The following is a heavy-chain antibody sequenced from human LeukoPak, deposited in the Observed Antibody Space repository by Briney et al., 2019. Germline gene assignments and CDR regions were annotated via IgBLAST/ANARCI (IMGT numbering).Heavy chain of an antibody. CDR3: ARAMVRGVRLFDY. V-gene: IGHV4-31*03. Sequence: PSQTLSLTCTVSGGSISSGGYYWNWIRQHPGKGLEWIGYIYYSGSTYYNPSLKSRVTISVDTSKNQFSLKLSSVTAADTAVYYCARAMVRGVRLFDYWGQGTLVTVSS. D-gene: IGHD3-10*01. CDR2: IYYSGST. J-gene: IGHJ4*02. CDR1: GGSISSGGYY.